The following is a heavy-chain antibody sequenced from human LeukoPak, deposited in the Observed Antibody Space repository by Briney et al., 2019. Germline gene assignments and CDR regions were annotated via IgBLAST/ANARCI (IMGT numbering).Heavy chain of an antibody. CDR2: INTNTGNP. D-gene: IGHD1-7*01. Sequence: ASVKVSCKASGYTFTSYTINWVRQAPGQGLEWMGFINTNTGNPTYAQGFTRQFIFSLDTSVSTAYLQISSLKAEDTAVYHCARIGAGTPAYSAFDIWGQGTRVTVSS. J-gene: IGHJ3*02. V-gene: IGHV7-4-1*02. CDR3: ARIGAGTPAYSAFDI. CDR1: GYTFTSYT.